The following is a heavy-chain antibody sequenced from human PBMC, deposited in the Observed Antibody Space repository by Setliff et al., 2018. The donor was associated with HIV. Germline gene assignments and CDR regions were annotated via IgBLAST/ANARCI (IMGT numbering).Heavy chain of an antibody. Sequence: GGSLRLSCAVSGFTFEDYGMSWVRQAPGKGLEWVSGINWNGGSTGYVDSVEGRFTISRDNAKNSLYLQMNSLRAEDMALYYCAKDQWLVPHDAFDIWGQGTMVTVSS. D-gene: IGHD6-19*01. CDR1: GFTFEDYG. CDR3: AKDQWLVPHDAFDI. J-gene: IGHJ3*02. V-gene: IGHV3-20*04. CDR2: INWNGGST.